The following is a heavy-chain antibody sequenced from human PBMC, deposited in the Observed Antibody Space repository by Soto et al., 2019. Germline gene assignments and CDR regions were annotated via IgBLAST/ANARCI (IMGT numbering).Heavy chain of an antibody. CDR2: IYYSGST. CDR1: GGSISSYY. D-gene: IGHD3-22*01. Sequence: SETLSLTCTVSGGSISSYYWSWIRQPPGKGLEWIGYIYYSGSTNYNPSLKSRVTISVDTSKNQFSLKLSSVTAADTAVYYCARSRYYDSSGYYLPKYYFDYWGQGTLVTAPQ. CDR3: ARSRYYDSSGYYLPKYYFDY. J-gene: IGHJ4*02. V-gene: IGHV4-59*01.